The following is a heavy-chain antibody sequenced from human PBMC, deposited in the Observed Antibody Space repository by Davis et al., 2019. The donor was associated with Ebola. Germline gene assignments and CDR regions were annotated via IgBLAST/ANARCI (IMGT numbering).Heavy chain of an antibody. J-gene: IGHJ3*02. Sequence: PSETLSLTCAVSGASFTGNYWSWIRQPPGKGMEWIGEMDHSGGSNFNPSLKSRVTISLDTSKKQFSLRLISVTAADTAVYYCARHITGNRAFDIWGQGTVVTASS. CDR3: ARHITGNRAFDI. D-gene: IGHD1-1*01. V-gene: IGHV4-34*01. CDR1: GASFTGNY. CDR2: MDHSGGS.